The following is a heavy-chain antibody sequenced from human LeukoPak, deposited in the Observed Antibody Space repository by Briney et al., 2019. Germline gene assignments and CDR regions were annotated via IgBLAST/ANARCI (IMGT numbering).Heavy chain of an antibody. Sequence: GGSLRLSCAASGFTFSSCAMSWVRQAPGKGLEWVSSVSGNGGYTYYADSVKGRFTISRDNAKKSLYLQMDSLRAEDTAVYYCARDMTALDYWGPGTLVTVSS. V-gene: IGHV3-23*01. CDR2: VSGNGGYT. D-gene: IGHD2-21*02. J-gene: IGHJ4*02. CDR3: ARDMTALDY. CDR1: GFTFSSCA.